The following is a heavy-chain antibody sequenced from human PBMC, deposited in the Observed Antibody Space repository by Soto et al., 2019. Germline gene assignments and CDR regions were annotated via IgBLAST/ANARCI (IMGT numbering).Heavy chain of an antibody. D-gene: IGHD1-26*01. CDR2: VYHSGTS. CDR1: GGSISSYY. V-gene: IGHV4-59*01. CDR3: ATRPPGVWVGVFDY. Sequence: PSETLSLTCAVYGGSISSYYWSWIRQPPGKGPEWIGYVYHSGTSNYNPSLESRVTISLDMSKSQFSLKVNSVTAADTAVYYCATRPPGVWVGVFDYWSQGTLVTVSS. J-gene: IGHJ4*02.